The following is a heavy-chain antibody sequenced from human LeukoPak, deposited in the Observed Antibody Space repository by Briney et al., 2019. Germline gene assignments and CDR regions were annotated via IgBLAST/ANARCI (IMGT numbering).Heavy chain of an antibody. Sequence: SVKVSCKASGGTFSSYAISWVRQAPGQGLEWMGGIIPIFGTANYAQKFQGRVTITTDESTSTAYMELSSLRSEDTAVYYCAKAAREDYYDSSGYYYYWGQGTLVTVSS. D-gene: IGHD3-22*01. CDR2: IIPIFGTA. J-gene: IGHJ4*02. CDR1: GGTFSSYA. V-gene: IGHV1-69*05. CDR3: AKAAREDYYDSSGYYYY.